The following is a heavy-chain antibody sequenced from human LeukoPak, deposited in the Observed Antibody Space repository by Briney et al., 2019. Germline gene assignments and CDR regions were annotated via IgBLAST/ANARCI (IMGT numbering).Heavy chain of an antibody. Sequence: PSETLSLTCTVSGGSISSYYWSWIRQPPGKGLEWIGYIYYSGSTNYNPSLKSRVTISVDTSKNQFSLHLNSVTPEDTAVYYCARNTPDFGAHQRFDPWGQGTLVTVSS. J-gene: IGHJ5*02. CDR1: GGSISSYY. CDR2: IYYSGST. CDR3: ARNTPDFGAHQRFDP. V-gene: IGHV4-59*12. D-gene: IGHD3-10*01.